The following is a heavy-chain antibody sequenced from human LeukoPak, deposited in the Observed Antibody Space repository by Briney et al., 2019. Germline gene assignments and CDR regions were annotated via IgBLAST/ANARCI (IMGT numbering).Heavy chain of an antibody. Sequence: PGGSLRLSCAASGFTFSSYSMNWVRQAPGKGLEWVSYISSSSSTIYYADSVKGRFTISRDNAKNSLYLQMNSLRAEDTAVYYCALMVRGAQTTIDYWGQGTLVTVSS. D-gene: IGHD3-10*01. J-gene: IGHJ4*02. V-gene: IGHV3-48*01. CDR3: ALMVRGAQTTIDY. CDR2: ISSSSSTI. CDR1: GFTFSSYS.